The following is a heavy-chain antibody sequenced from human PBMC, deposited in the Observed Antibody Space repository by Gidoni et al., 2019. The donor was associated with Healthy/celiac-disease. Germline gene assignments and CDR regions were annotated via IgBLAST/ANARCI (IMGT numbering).Heavy chain of an antibody. CDR1: GFPFSRYG. CDR3: AKPLWYQLLPAYGMDV. CDR2: ISYDGSNK. D-gene: IGHD2-2*01. J-gene: IGHJ6*02. Sequence: QVQLVESGGGVVQPGRSLRLSCAASGFPFSRYGMHWVRQAPGKGLEWVAVISYDGSNKYYADSVKGRFTISRDNSKNTLYLQMNSLRAEDTAVYYCAKPLWYQLLPAYGMDVWGQGTTVTVSS. V-gene: IGHV3-30*18.